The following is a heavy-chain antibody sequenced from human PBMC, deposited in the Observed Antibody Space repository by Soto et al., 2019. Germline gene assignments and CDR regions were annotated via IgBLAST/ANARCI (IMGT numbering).Heavy chain of an antibody. D-gene: IGHD1-1*01. J-gene: IGHJ4*02. Sequence: QVHLVQSGAEVKKPGASVKVSCQGSGYAFTTYGITWVRQAPGQGLEWMGWISAHNGNTNYAQKLQGRGTVTRDTCTSTAYMELRSLRYDDTAVYYCARGRYGDYWGQGSLVTVSP. CDR1: GYAFTTYG. CDR3: ARGRYGDY. V-gene: IGHV1-18*01. CDR2: ISAHNGNT.